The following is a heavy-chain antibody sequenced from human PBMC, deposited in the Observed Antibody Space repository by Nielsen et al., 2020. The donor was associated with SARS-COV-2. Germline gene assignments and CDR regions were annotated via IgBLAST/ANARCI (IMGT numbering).Heavy chain of an antibody. D-gene: IGHD2-2*01. Sequence: GGSLRLSCAASGFTFSSYWMSWVRQGPGKGLEWVANIKQDGSEKYYVDSVKGRFTISRDNAKNSLYLQMNSLRAEDTAVYYCAREDIVVVPAAMGGFEGYYGMDVWGQGTTVTVSS. V-gene: IGHV3-7*01. J-gene: IGHJ6*02. CDR1: GFTFSSYW. CDR3: AREDIVVVPAAMGGFEGYYGMDV. CDR2: IKQDGSEK.